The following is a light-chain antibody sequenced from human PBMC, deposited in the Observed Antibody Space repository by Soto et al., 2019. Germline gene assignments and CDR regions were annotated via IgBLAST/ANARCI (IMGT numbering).Light chain of an antibody. CDR2: GAS. CDR3: QQYGSSPLT. Sequence: EIVLTQSPCTLPFSPWERSTLSCRASQSVSSSYLAWYQQKPGQAPRLLIYGASSRATGIPDRFSGSGSGTDFTLTISRLEPEDFAVYYCQQYGSSPLTFGPGTKVDIK. J-gene: IGKJ3*01. V-gene: IGKV3-20*01. CDR1: QSVSSSY.